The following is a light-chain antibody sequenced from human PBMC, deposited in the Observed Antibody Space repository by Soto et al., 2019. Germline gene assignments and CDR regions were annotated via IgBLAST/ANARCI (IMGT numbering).Light chain of an antibody. CDR2: EVS. Sequence: QSLLTQPASVSGSPGQSITISCTRTSSDVGSYNLVSWYQQHPGKAPKLMIYEVSKRPSGVSNRFSGSKSGNTASLTISGLQAEDEADYYCCSYAGSSTPYVFGTGTKVTVL. J-gene: IGLJ1*01. CDR3: CSYAGSSTPYV. CDR1: SSDVGSYNL. V-gene: IGLV2-23*02.